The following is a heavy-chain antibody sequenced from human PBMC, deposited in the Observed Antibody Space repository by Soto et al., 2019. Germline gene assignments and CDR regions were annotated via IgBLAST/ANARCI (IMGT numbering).Heavy chain of an antibody. CDR2: IKPDGSEK. D-gene: IGHD3-22*01. J-gene: IGHJ3*02. V-gene: IGHV3-7*04. Sequence: GGALRLSCAASGFTFNTYWMSWGRQAPGKGLEWAANIKPDGSEKWYVDSVKGRFTISRDNAKNSLYLQMNSLRAEDTAVYFCARGDYYDTSGPFSDAFDIWGQGTMVTV. CDR3: ARGDYYDTSGPFSDAFDI. CDR1: GFTFNTYW.